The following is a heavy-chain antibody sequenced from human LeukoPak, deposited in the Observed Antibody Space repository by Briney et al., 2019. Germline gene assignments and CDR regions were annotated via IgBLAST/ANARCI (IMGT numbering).Heavy chain of an antibody. CDR2: IYYSGST. V-gene: IGHV4-59*08. Sequence: PSETLSLTCTVSGGSISSYYWSWIRQPPGKGLEWIGYIYYSGSTNYNPSLKSRVTISVDTSKNQFSLKLSSVTAADTAVYYCARHRDGGPHFDSWGQGTLVTVSS. CDR1: GGSISSYY. D-gene: IGHD4-23*01. CDR3: ARHRDGGPHFDS. J-gene: IGHJ4*02.